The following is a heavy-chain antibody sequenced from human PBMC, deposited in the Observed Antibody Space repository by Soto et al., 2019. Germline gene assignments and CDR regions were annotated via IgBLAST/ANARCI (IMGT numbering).Heavy chain of an antibody. V-gene: IGHV1-3*04. CDR1: GYTFTRYT. CDR3: SRDAYSSGSYSDY. Sequence: QVQLVQSGAEVKKPGASVKISCKTSGYTFTRYTIHWVRQAPGQRLEWMGWINTGRGNTKYSEKLQGRVTITADTSASTANMELSSLTSADTALYYCSRDAYSSGSYSDYWGQGTLVTVSS. CDR2: INTGRGNT. D-gene: IGHD5-18*01. J-gene: IGHJ4*02.